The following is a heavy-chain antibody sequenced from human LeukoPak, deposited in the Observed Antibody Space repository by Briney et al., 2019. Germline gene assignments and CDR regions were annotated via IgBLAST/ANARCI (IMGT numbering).Heavy chain of an antibody. CDR2: ISSSSSYI. CDR1: GLTFSSYS. V-gene: IGHV3-21*01. J-gene: IGHJ4*02. Sequence: GGSLRLACAPAGLTFSSYSMNWVRQAPGEGLEWVSSISSSSSYIYYADSVKGRFTISRDNAKNSLYLQMNSLRAEDTAVYYCAGDRIAAAGTPDYWGQGTLVTVSS. CDR3: AGDRIAAAGTPDY. D-gene: IGHD6-13*01.